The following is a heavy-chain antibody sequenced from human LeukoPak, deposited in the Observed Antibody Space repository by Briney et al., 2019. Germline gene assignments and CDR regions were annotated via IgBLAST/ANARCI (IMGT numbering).Heavy chain of an antibody. CDR3: ARDRVVGATTWFDP. CDR2: IYYSGTT. Sequence: SETLSLTCTVSDGSISSYYWSWIRQPPGKGLEWIGYIYYSGTTNYNPSLKSRLTISVDNSKNQFSLNLSSVTAADTAIYYCARDRVVGATTWFDPWGQGTLVTVSS. CDR1: DGSISSYY. D-gene: IGHD1-26*01. J-gene: IGHJ5*02. V-gene: IGHV4-59*01.